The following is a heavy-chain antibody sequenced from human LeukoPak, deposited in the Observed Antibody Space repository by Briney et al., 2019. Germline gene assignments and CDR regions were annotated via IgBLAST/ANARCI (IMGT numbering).Heavy chain of an antibody. J-gene: IGHJ6*03. CDR1: GYSISSGYY. V-gene: IGHV4-38-2*02. D-gene: IGHD3-10*01. Sequence: SETLSLTCTVSGYSISSGYYWSWIRQPPGKGLEWIGEINHSGSTNYNPSLKSRVTISVDTSKNQFSLKLSSVTAADTAVYYCARTHLVRGVIRYYYYMDVWGKGTTVTVSS. CDR2: INHSGST. CDR3: ARTHLVRGVIRYYYYMDV.